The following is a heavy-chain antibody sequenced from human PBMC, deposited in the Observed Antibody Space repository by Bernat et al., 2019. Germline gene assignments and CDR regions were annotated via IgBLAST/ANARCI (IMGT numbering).Heavy chain of an antibody. V-gene: IGHV3-74*02. CDR1: GLTFSGDW. Sequence: EVQLVETGGGLIQPGGSLRLSCAASGLTFSGDWMHWVRQVPGKGLVWVSRINGDGTITDYADSVKGRFTISRDNAKNTLYLQMNSLRVEDTAVYYCVRSVSGAAGFFDYWGPGSLVTVSS. D-gene: IGHD5/OR15-5a*01. J-gene: IGHJ4*02. CDR2: INGDGTIT. CDR3: VRSVSGAAGFFDY.